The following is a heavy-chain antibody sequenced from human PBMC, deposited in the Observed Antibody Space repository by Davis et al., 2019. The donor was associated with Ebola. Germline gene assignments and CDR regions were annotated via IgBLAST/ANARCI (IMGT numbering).Heavy chain of an antibody. D-gene: IGHD2-2*01. CDR2: IAPSDSDT. J-gene: IGHJ5*02. CDR1: GYRFTNYW. Sequence: GEFLKTLRKGSGYRFTNYWISGVRQLPGKGLEWMGRIAPSDSDTRYRPSFHGHVTISVDKSISTTFLQWSSLEASDTAMYCCATHCSTTSCHAPSWGQGTLVTVSS. CDR3: ATHCSTTSCHAPS. V-gene: IGHV5-10-1*01.